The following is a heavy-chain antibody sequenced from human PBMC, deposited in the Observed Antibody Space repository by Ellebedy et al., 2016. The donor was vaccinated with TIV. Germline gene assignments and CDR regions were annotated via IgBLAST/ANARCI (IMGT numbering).Heavy chain of an antibody. CDR2: ISAYNGNT. V-gene: IGHV1-18*01. CDR3: ARVMATIAFDT. J-gene: IGHJ3*02. D-gene: IGHD5-24*01. CDR1: GYTFTDYG. Sequence: ASVKVSCKASGYTFTDYGISWVRQAPGQGLEWMGWISAYNGNTKYAQKFQGSVTMTTDTSTSTVYMEVRSLRSDDTAVYYCARVMATIAFDTWGQGTVVTVSS.